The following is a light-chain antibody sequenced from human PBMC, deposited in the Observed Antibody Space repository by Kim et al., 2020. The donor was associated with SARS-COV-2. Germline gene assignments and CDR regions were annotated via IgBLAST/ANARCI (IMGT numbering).Light chain of an antibody. CDR2: DAS. CDR3: LQRANWVT. J-gene: IGKJ4*01. V-gene: IGKV3-11*01. CDR1: QSVSSQ. Sequence: EIVLTQSPATLSLSPGERATLSCRASQSVSSQLAWYQQKPGQAPRLLIYDASDRATDIPARFSGSGSGTDFTLTISSLEPEDFAVYYCLQRANWVTFGGGTKVEI.